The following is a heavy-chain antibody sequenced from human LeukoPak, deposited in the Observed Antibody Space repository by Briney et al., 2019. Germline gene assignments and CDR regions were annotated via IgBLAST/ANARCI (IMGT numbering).Heavy chain of an antibody. V-gene: IGHV3-23*01. D-gene: IGHD5-12*01. CDR3: AKRESPTRYFDY. J-gene: IGHJ4*02. CDR2: ISGSGGTT. Sequence: ETLSLTCTVSGGSISGYYWTWIRQPPGKGLEWVSVISGSGGTTHYADSVKGRFTISRDNSKNTLYLQMNSLRGEDTAVYYCAKRESPTRYFDYWGQGTLVTVSS. CDR1: GGSISGYY.